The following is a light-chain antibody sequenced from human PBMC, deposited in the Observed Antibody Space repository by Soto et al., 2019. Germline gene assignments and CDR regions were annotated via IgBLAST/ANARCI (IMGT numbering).Light chain of an antibody. CDR1: SSDGGGYNY. CDR3: SSYAGSNNLV. CDR2: EVS. V-gene: IGLV2-8*01. J-gene: IGLJ2*01. Sequence: QSALTQPPSASGSPGQSVTISCTGTSSDGGGYNYVSWYQQHPGKAPKLMIYEVSKRPSGVPDRFSGSKSGNTASLTVSGLQAEDEADYYCSSYAGSNNLVFGGGTQLTVL.